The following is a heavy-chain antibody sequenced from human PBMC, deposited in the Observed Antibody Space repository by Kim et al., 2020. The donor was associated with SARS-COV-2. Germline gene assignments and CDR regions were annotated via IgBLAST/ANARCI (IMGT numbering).Heavy chain of an antibody. V-gene: IGHV4-39*01. CDR2: IYYSGST. D-gene: IGHD2-2*01. CDR3: ALFPVVPAASLDY. CDR1: GGSISSSSYY. Sequence: SETLSLTCTVSGGSISSSSYYWGWIRQPPGKGLEWIGSIYYSGSTYYNPSLKSRVTISVDTSKNQFSLKLSSVTAADTAVYYCALFPVVPAASLDYWGQGTLVTVSS. J-gene: IGHJ4*02.